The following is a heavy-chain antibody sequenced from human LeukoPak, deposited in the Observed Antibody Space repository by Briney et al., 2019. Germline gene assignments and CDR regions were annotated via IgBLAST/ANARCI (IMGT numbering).Heavy chain of an antibody. J-gene: IGHJ3*02. CDR3: ARRGGIFGVRTYDAFDI. Sequence: SETLSLTCTVSGGSISSSSYYWGWIRQPPGKGLEWIGSIYYSGSTYYNPSLKSRVTISVDTSKNQFSLKLSSVTAADTAVYYCARRGGIFGVRTYDAFDIWGQGTMVTVSS. V-gene: IGHV4-39*01. CDR1: GGSISSSSYY. CDR2: IYYSGST. D-gene: IGHD3-3*01.